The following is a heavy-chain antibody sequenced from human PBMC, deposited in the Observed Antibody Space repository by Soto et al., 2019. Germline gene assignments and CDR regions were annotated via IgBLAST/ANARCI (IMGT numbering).Heavy chain of an antibody. Sequence: PSETLSLTCAVSGGSISSSNWWSWVRQPPGKGLEWIGEINHTGSTNYNPSLKSRVTISVDTSKTQFSLELNSVTAADTAVYYCARGSSRDCSGGSCYWNYWGQGTLVTVSS. V-gene: IGHV4-4*02. CDR1: GGSISSSNW. CDR3: ARGSSRDCSGGSCYWNY. D-gene: IGHD2-15*01. CDR2: INHTGST. J-gene: IGHJ4*02.